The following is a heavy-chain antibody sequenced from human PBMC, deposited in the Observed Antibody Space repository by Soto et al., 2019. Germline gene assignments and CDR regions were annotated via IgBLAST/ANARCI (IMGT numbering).Heavy chain of an antibody. D-gene: IGHD3-10*01. CDR3: AKLYYGSGLTDY. CDR1: GFTFSSYG. Sequence: QVQLVESGGGVVQPGRSLRLSCAASGFTFSSYGMHWVRQAPGKGLEWVAVISYDGSNKYYADSANGRFTISRDNSKNTLYLQMNSLRAEDTAVYYCAKLYYGSGLTDYWGQGTLVTVSS. CDR2: ISYDGSNK. J-gene: IGHJ4*02. V-gene: IGHV3-30*18.